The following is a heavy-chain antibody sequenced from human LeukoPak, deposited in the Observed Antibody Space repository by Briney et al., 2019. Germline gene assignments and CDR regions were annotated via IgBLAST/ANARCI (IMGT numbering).Heavy chain of an antibody. CDR3: ATWGDYYDSRGYYYGMDV. D-gene: IGHD3-22*01. CDR2: FDPEDGET. J-gene: IGHJ6*02. CDR1: GYTLTELS. V-gene: IGHV1-24*01. Sequence: ASVKVSCKVSGYTLTELSMHWVRQAPGKGLEWMGGFDPEDGETIYAQKFQGRVTMTEDTSTDTAYMELSSLRSEDTAVYYCATWGDYYDSRGYYYGMDVWGQGTTVTVSS.